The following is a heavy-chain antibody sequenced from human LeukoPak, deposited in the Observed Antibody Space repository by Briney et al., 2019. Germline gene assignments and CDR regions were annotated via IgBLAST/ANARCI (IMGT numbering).Heavy chain of an antibody. D-gene: IGHD1-1*01. CDR2: LYYSGRT. V-gene: IGHV4-61*03. CDR1: GASVSDGSYY. J-gene: IGHJ4*02. Sequence: PSETLSFTCSVSGASVSDGSYYWSWIRQPPGKGLEWIGFLYYSGRTNYSPSLSGRVSTSIDTSKNHFSLNLTSVTAADTAVYYCARGLSTGREDYFDFWGQGTLVSVSS. CDR3: ARGLSTGREDYFDF.